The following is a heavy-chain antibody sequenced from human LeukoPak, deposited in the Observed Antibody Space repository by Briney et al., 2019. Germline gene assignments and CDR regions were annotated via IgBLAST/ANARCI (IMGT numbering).Heavy chain of an antibody. CDR3: ARGVSHYDILTDLDY. J-gene: IGHJ4*02. V-gene: IGHV1-18*04. CDR2: ISAYNGNT. CDR1: GYTFTSYG. D-gene: IGHD3-9*01. Sequence: ASVKVSCTDSGYTFTSYGISWVRQAPGQGLEWMGWISAYNGNTNYAQKLQGRVTMTTDTSTSTAYMELRSLRSDDTAVYYCARGVSHYDILTDLDYWGQGTPVTVSS.